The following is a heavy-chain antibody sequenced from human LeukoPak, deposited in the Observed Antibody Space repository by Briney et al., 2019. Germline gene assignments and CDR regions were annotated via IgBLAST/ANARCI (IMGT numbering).Heavy chain of an antibody. CDR1: GGSISSSSYY. CDR3: ARGLKKYSSSSSLGRWFDP. J-gene: IGHJ5*02. V-gene: IGHV4-39*07. Sequence: SETLSLTCTVSGGSISSSSYYWGWIRQPPGKGLEWIGSIYYSGSTYYNPSLKSRVTISVDTSKNQFSLKLSSVTAADTAVYYCARGLKKYSSSSSLGRWFDPWGQGTLVTVSS. CDR2: IYYSGST. D-gene: IGHD6-6*01.